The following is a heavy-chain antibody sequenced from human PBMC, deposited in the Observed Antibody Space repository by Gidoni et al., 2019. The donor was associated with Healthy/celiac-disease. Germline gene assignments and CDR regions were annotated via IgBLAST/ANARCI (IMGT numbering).Heavy chain of an antibody. CDR3: ARVLPSRSSGRWCAFDM. CDR2: IYYSGST. CDR1: GGSISSGGYY. D-gene: IGHD6-19*01. J-gene: IGHJ3*02. Sequence: QVQLQESGPGLVKPSQTLSLTCTVSGGSISSGGYYWSWIRQHPGKGLEWIGYIYYSGSTYYNPSLKSRVTISVDTSKNQFSLKLSSVTAADTAVYYCARVLPSRSSGRWCAFDMWGQGTMVTVSS. V-gene: IGHV4-31*03.